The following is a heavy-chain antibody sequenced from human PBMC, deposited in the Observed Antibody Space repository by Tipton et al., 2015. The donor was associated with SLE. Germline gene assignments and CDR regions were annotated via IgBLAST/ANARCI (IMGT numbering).Heavy chain of an antibody. CDR3: ARAISSSDY. Sequence: SLRLSCAASGFTASSNYMSWVRQAPGKGLEWVSVIYSGGSTYYADSVKGRFTISRDNSKNTLYLQMNSLRAEDTAVHYCARAISSSDYWGQGTLVTVSS. J-gene: IGHJ4*02. CDR1: GFTASSNY. CDR2: IYSGGST. V-gene: IGHV3-66*02. D-gene: IGHD6-13*01.